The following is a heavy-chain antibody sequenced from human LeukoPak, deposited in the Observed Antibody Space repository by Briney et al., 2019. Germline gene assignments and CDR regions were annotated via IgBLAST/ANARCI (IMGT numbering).Heavy chain of an antibody. V-gene: IGHV1-2*02. CDR2: INPNNGGT. CDR3: ARDPYSNYFDY. Sequence: ASVTVSFTSSGYTFTDYYMHWVRQAPGQGLEWMGWINPNNGGTNYAQKFQGRVTMTRDTSISTAYMELNRLRSDDTAVYYCARDPYSNYFDYWGQGTLVTVSS. CDR1: GYTFTDYY. J-gene: IGHJ4*02. D-gene: IGHD5-18*01.